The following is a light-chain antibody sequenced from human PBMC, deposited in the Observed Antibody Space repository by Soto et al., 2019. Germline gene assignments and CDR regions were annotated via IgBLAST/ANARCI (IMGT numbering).Light chain of an antibody. CDR2: AAS. Sequence: DLQMAQSPSSLSASVGDRITITCRASQSVNNYLNWYQQKPGKAPNLLIYAASSLQSGVPSRFSGSGSGTYFTLTITRLQPEDFATYYCQQTYDTPTTFGQGTILEIK. J-gene: IGKJ2*01. CDR3: QQTYDTPTT. V-gene: IGKV1-39*01. CDR1: QSVNNY.